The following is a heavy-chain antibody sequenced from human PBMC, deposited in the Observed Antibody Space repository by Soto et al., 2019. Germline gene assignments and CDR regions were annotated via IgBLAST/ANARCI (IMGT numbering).Heavy chain of an antibody. V-gene: IGHV1-69*13. J-gene: IGHJ6*02. CDR3: ARDFCSGGSCYGALYHYYGMDV. Sequence: RASVKVSCKASGGTFSSYAVSWVRQAPGQGLEWMGTITPMFGTTNYAQKFQGGLTITADESSSTAYMELSSLRSEDTAVYYCARDFCSGGSCYGALYHYYGMDVWGQGTTVTVSS. D-gene: IGHD2-15*01. CDR1: GGTFSSYA. CDR2: ITPMFGTT.